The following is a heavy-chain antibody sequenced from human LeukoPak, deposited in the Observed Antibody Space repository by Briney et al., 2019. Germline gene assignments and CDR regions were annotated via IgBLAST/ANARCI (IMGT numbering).Heavy chain of an antibody. V-gene: IGHV3-30*03. J-gene: IGHJ4*02. CDR3: ARVRRGYCSGGSCDFLGNFDY. Sequence: GGSLRLSCAVSGFPFTTFWMSWVRQAPGKGLEWVAVISYDGSNKYYADSVKGRFTISRDNSKNTLYLQMNSLRAEDTAVYYCARVRRGYCSGGSCDFLGNFDYWGQGTLVTVSS. D-gene: IGHD2-15*01. CDR1: GFPFTTFW. CDR2: ISYDGSNK.